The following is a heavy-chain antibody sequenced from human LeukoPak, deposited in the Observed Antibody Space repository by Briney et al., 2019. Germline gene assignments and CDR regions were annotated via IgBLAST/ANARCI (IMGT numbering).Heavy chain of an antibody. J-gene: IGHJ3*02. CDR2: IKQDGSEK. CDR1: GFTFSSYW. CDR3: ASGWYADDAFDI. V-gene: IGHV3-7*01. Sequence: QSGGSLRLSCAASGFTFSSYWMSWVRQAPGKGLEWVANIKQDGSEKCYVDSVKGRFTISRDNAKNSLYLQMNSLRAEDTAVYYCASGWYADDAFDIWGQGTMVTVSS. D-gene: IGHD6-19*01.